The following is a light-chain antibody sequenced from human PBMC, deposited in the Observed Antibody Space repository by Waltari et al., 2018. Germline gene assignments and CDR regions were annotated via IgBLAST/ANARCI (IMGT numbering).Light chain of an antibody. J-gene: IGKJ1*01. CDR3: MQGTHWPET. CDR2: RVF. Sequence: DVVMTQSPLSLPVTLGQPASISCRSSQSLVHSDGNTYLNWFQQRPGQSPRRLIYRVFNRDSGVPDRFSGGGSGTDFTLKISRVEAEDIGVYYCMQGTHWPETFGQGTKVEIK. V-gene: IGKV2-30*02. CDR1: QSLVHSDGNTY.